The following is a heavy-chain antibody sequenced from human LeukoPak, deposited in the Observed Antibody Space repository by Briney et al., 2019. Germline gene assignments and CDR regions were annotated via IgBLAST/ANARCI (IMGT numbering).Heavy chain of an antibody. CDR2: TYTSGST. D-gene: IGHD2-21*02. V-gene: IGHV4-61*02. Sequence: SETLSLTCTVSGFSISSGTYYCSWIRPPARKRLEWIGRTYTSGSTNYNPALNSRVTISLDTSKNQFSLKLSSVTAVDTAVYYCATPNCGGNCYSMDYYYMDVWGKGTTVTISS. CDR3: ATPNCGGNCYSMDYYYMDV. J-gene: IGHJ6*03. CDR1: GFSISSGTYY.